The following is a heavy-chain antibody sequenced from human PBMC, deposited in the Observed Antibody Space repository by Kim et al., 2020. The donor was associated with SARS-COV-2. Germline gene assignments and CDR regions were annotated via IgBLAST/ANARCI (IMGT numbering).Heavy chain of an antibody. J-gene: IGHJ5*02. D-gene: IGHD6-13*01. CDR1: GGTFSSYA. CDR2: IIPIFGTA. Sequence: SVKVSCKSSGGTFSSYAISWVRQAPGQGLEWMGGIIPIFGTANYAQKFQGRVTITADESTSTAYMELSSLRSEDTAVYYCARGSRYSSSWYAPYNWFDPWGQGTLVTVSS. V-gene: IGHV1-69*13. CDR3: ARGSRYSSSWYAPYNWFDP.